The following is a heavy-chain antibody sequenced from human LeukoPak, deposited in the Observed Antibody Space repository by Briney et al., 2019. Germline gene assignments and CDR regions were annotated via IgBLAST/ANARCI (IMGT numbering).Heavy chain of an antibody. D-gene: IGHD3-22*01. Sequence: KTGGSLRLSCAASGFTFSSYSMNWVRQAPGKGLEWVSSISSSSSYIYYADSVKGRFTISRDNAKNSLYLQMNSLRAEDTAVYYCARDYYYDSSGYYPYYYYYYGMDVWGQGTTVT. V-gene: IGHV3-21*01. J-gene: IGHJ6*02. CDR3: ARDYYYDSSGYYPYYYYYYGMDV. CDR2: ISSSSSYI. CDR1: GFTFSSYS.